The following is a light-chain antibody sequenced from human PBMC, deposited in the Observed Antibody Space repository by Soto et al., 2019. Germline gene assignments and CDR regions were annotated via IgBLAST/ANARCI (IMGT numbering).Light chain of an antibody. Sequence: QSVLTQPPSVSAAPGQKVTISCSGSSSNIGNNYVSWYQQLPGTAPKLLIYDTIRRPSGIPDRFSGSKSGTSATLDITGLQTGDEADYYCGMWDSSLRLVVFGGGIKLTVL. J-gene: IGLJ2*01. CDR1: SSNIGNNY. V-gene: IGLV1-51*01. CDR2: DTI. CDR3: GMWDSSLRLVV.